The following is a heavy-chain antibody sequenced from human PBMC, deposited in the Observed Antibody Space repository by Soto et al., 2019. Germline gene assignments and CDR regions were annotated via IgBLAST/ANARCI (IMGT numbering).Heavy chain of an antibody. V-gene: IGHV3-23*01. CDR2: ISGSGGST. J-gene: IGHJ5*02. Sequence: GGALRLSCAASGFTFSSYAMSWVRQAPGKGLEWVSAISGSGGSTYYADSVKGRFTISRDNSKNTLYLQMNSLRAEDTAVYYCAKLVSYILTGEDNWFDPWGQGTLVTVSS. CDR1: GFTFSSYA. D-gene: IGHD3-9*01. CDR3: AKLVSYILTGEDNWFDP.